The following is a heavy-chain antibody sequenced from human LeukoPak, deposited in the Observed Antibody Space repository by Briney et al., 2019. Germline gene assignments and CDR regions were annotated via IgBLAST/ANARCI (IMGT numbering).Heavy chain of an antibody. CDR2: ISHSGST. D-gene: IGHD3-22*01. CDR1: GGSISSYY. V-gene: IGHV4-59*01. J-gene: IGHJ5*02. Sequence: SETLSLTCTVSGGSISSYYWSWIRQTPGKGLEWIGYISHSGSTNYNPSLKSRVTISVDTSTNQFSLKLSSVTAADTAVYYCARLATYYYDSSGYSDNWFDPWGQGTLVTVSS. CDR3: ARLATYYYDSSGYSDNWFDP.